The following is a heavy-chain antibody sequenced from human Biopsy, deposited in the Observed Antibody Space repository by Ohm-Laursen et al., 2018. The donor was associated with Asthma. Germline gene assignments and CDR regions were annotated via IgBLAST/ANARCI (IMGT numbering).Heavy chain of an antibody. CDR3: ARSFVLGIPDY. J-gene: IGHJ4*02. V-gene: IGHV1-2*06. CDR1: GFTFMGYH. D-gene: IGHD2-21*01. Sequence: SVKVSCKASGFTFMGYHIFWMRQAPGQGLEWMGRINPNGGGTHYAQKFQGRVTMTRDTSISTAYMELSRLRSDDTAVYYCARSFVLGIPDYWGQGTLVTVSS. CDR2: INPNGGGT.